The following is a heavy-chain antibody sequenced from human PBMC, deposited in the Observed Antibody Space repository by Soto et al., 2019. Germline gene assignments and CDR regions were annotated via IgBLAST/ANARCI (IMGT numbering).Heavy chain of an antibody. J-gene: IGHJ6*02. D-gene: IGHD3-10*01. CDR1: GFTFTSSA. V-gene: IGHV1-58*01. Sequence: QMQLVQSGPEVKKPGTSVKVSCKASGFTFTSSAVQWVRQARGQRLEWIGWIVVGSGNTNYAQKFQERVTITRDMSTSTAYMELSSLRSEYTAVYYCAADKLLSFGELLPYYYYGMDVWGQGTTVTVSS. CDR3: AADKLLSFGELLPYYYYGMDV. CDR2: IVVGSGNT.